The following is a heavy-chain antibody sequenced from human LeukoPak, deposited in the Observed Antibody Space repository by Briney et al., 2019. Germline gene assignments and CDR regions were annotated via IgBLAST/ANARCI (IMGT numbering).Heavy chain of an antibody. D-gene: IGHD3-22*01. V-gene: IGHV1-2*02. J-gene: IGHJ4*02. CDR1: GYTFTGYY. Sequence: ASVKVSCKASGYTFTGYYMHWVRQAPGQGLEWMGWINPNSGGTNYAQKFQGRVTMTRDTSIGTAYMELSRLRSDDTAVYYCARMSRWSASSGYYDDGDYWGQGTLVTVSS. CDR2: INPNSGGT. CDR3: ARMSRWSASSGYYDDGDY.